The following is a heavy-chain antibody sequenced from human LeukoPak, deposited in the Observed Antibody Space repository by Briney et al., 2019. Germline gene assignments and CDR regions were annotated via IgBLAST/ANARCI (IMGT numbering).Heavy chain of an antibody. Sequence: GGSLRLSCAASGFTVSSNYMSWVRQAPGKGLEWVAVIYSGGGTYHADSVKGRFTISRDNAKNSLYLQMNSLRAEDTAVYYCARFPYDFWSGYSRGRHENVDYWGQGTLVTVSS. V-gene: IGHV3-66*01. D-gene: IGHD3-3*01. CDR1: GFTVSSNY. CDR3: ARFPYDFWSGYSRGRHENVDY. J-gene: IGHJ4*02. CDR2: IYSGGGT.